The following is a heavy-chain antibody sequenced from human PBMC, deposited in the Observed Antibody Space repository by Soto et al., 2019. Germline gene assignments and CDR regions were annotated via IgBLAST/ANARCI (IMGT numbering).Heavy chain of an antibody. CDR2: IKKNADGGTT. V-gene: IGHV3-15*01. J-gene: IGHJ4*02. Sequence: GGSLRLSCAASGFTFSNAWMSWVRQAPGKGLELAGRIKKNADGGTTDYAAPVEGRFTISRDDSKNTLFLQMNSLRPEDIAVYYCTTNPVGYRYFDYWGQGTLVTVSS. D-gene: IGHD5-18*01. CDR1: GFTFSNAW. CDR3: TTNPVGYRYFDY.